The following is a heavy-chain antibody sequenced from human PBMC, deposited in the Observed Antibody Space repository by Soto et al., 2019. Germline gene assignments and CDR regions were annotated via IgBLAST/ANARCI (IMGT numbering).Heavy chain of an antibody. J-gene: IGHJ5*02. CDR2: VGFAGDT. V-gene: IGHV3-13*01. Sequence: GGSLRLSCAASGFIFSNYDMHWVRQAPGKGLEWISGVGFAGDTNYLGSVKGRFTISRENAKNSLFLQMNSLRAGDTAVYYCTRGLPGGFDPWGQGTLVTVSS. D-gene: IGHD3-10*01. CDR1: GFIFSNYD. CDR3: TRGLPGGFDP.